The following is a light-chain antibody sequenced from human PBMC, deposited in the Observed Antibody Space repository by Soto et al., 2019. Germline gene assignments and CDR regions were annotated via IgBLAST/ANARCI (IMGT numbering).Light chain of an antibody. CDR1: QSLLHSNGYNY. V-gene: IGKV2-28*01. Sequence: DIVMTQSPLSLPVTPGEPASISCRSSQSLLHSNGYNYLDWYLQKPGQSPQLLIYLGSNRASGVPDRFSGSGSGTEFTLTISSLQADDFATYFCQHCNGYPYTFGPGTKVDIK. CDR3: QHCNGYPYT. J-gene: IGKJ2*01. CDR2: LGS.